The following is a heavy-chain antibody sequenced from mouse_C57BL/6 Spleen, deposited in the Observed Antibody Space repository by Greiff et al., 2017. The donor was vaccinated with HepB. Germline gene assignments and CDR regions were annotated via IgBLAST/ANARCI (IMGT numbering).Heavy chain of an antibody. D-gene: IGHD4-1*01. CDR1: GFTFSSYA. J-gene: IGHJ2*01. CDR3: ARERGTGTFDY. V-gene: IGHV5-4*01. Sequence: VQLKESGGGLVKPGGSLKLSCAASGFTFSSYAMSWVRQTPEKRLEWVATISDGGSYTYYPDNVKGRFTISRDNAKNNLYLQMSHLKSEDTAMYYCARERGTGTFDYWGQGTTLTVSS. CDR2: ISDGGSYT.